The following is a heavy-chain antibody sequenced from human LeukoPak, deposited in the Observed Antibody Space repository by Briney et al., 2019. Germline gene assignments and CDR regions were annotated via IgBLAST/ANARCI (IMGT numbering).Heavy chain of an antibody. D-gene: IGHD3/OR15-3a*01. CDR1: GYNFATYW. V-gene: IGHV5-51*01. CDR3: ARLGQGGYDFGTVDY. CDR2: IYPGDSET. Sequence: GESLKISCKGSGYNFATYWIGWVRQMPGKGLEWMGIIYPGDSETRISPSFQGQVTISVDKSINTAYLQWSTLKASDTAMYFCARLGQGGYDFGTVDYWGQGTLVTVSS. J-gene: IGHJ4*02.